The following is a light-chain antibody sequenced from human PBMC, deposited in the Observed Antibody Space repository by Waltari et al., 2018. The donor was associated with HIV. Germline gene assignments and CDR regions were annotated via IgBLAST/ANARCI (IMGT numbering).Light chain of an antibody. CDR2: SAS. J-gene: IGKJ2*01. V-gene: IGKV1-17*01. CDR1: QGIGNN. Sequence: DIQITQYPSSMPASVGDRVTITCRVSQGIGNNLSWYQQRPGIHPRRLIYSASNLQNGVPYRFSGSGSGTDFTLTISSLEPEDFATYYCLQHHTYPHVFGQGTTVDSK. CDR3: LQHHTYPHV.